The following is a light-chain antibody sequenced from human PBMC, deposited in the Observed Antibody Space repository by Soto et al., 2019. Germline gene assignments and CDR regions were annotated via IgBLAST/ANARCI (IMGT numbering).Light chain of an antibody. V-gene: IGKV1-39*01. J-gene: IGKJ4*01. CDR2: VAS. CDR1: QNIGRF. Sequence: DIQMTQSPSTVSASVGDTVTITCRASQNIGRFLNWHQQKPGKAPNVLINVASTLRSGVPSRFSGSGSGTDFNLTINSLQPEDFATYFCQQSFTTPLTFGGGTKVDIK. CDR3: QQSFTTPLT.